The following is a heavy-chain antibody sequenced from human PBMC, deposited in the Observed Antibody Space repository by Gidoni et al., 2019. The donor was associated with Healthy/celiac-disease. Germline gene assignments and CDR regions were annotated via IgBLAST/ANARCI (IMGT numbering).Heavy chain of an antibody. CDR1: GFTFSSYA. D-gene: IGHD4-17*01. V-gene: IGHV3-64D*06. Sequence: EVPLVESGGGLVRPGGSLRLSCSASGFTFSSYAIHWGRQAPGKGLEYVSAISSNGGSTYDADSVKGRFTISRDNSKNTLYLQMSSLRAEDTAVYYCVKGPPAVTEGTPLYYYYGMDVWGQGTTVTVSS. CDR3: VKGPPAVTEGTPLYYYYGMDV. J-gene: IGHJ6*02. CDR2: ISSNGGST.